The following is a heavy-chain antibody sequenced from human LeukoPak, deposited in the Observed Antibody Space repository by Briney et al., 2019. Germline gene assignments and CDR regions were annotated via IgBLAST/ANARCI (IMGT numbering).Heavy chain of an antibody. J-gene: IGHJ4*02. Sequence: PSETLSLTCSVSGGSIRGYYWSWIRQPPGKGLEWIGYIYYSGSTNYNPSLKSRVTISVDTSKNQFSLKLSSVTAADTAVYYCARLNYYGFFGYFDYWGQGTLVTVSS. CDR3: ARLNYYGFFGYFDY. CDR1: GGSIRGYY. CDR2: IYYSGST. D-gene: IGHD3-10*01. V-gene: IGHV4-59*01.